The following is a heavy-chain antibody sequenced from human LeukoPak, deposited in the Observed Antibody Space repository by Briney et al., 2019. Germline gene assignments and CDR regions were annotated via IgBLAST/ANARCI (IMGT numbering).Heavy chain of an antibody. D-gene: IGHD3-22*01. J-gene: IGHJ4*02. CDR1: GGSISSGGYY. CDR3: ARGGDYYGSSGYFY. V-gene: IGHV4-31*03. Sequence: SQTLSLTCTVSGGSISSGGYYWSWIRQHPGKGLEWIGYIYYSGSTYYNPSLKSRVTISVDTSKNQFSLKLSSVTAADTAVYYCARGGDYYGSSGYFYWGQGTLVTVSS. CDR2: IYYSGST.